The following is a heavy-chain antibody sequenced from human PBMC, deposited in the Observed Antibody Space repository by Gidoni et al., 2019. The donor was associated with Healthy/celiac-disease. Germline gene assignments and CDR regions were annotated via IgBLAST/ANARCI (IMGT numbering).Heavy chain of an antibody. Sequence: EVQLWESGGGLVQPGGSLSISCSASGFTFSSYAMSWVRQAPGKGLEVGSAVRGSGGSTYYADAVKGRFTISRDNSKNTLYLQMNSLRAEDTAVYYCAKDMAPYSSSWCGDYWGQGTLVTVS. CDR1: GFTFSSYA. D-gene: IGHD6-13*01. J-gene: IGHJ4*02. CDR3: AKDMAPYSSSWCGDY. CDR2: VRGSGGST. V-gene: IGHV3-23*01.